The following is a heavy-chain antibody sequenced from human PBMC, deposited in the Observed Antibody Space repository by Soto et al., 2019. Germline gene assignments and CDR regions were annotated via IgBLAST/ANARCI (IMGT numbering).Heavy chain of an antibody. D-gene: IGHD3-3*01. J-gene: IGHJ6*02. V-gene: IGHV4-34*01. CDR1: GGSFSGYY. CDR3: ERGGPGISRFGMDV. CDR2: INHSGST. Sequence: SETLSLTCAVYGGSFSGYYWSWIRQPPGKGLEWIGEINHSGSTNYNPSLKSRVTISVDTSKNQFSLKLSSVTAADTAVYYCERGGPGISRFGMDVWGQGTTVTVSS.